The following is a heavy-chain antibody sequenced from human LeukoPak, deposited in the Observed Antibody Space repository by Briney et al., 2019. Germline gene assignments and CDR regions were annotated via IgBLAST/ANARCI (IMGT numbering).Heavy chain of an antibody. Sequence: PGGSLRLSCAASGFTFSNYWMSWLRQAPGKGLEWVANIKQDGSEKYYVDSVKGRFTISRDNAKNSLYLQMNSLRAEDTAVYYCARALDSSSSRYQAFEYWGQGTLVTVSS. D-gene: IGHD2-2*01. CDR2: IKQDGSEK. J-gene: IGHJ4*02. V-gene: IGHV3-7*01. CDR3: ARALDSSSSRYQAFEY. CDR1: GFTFSNYW.